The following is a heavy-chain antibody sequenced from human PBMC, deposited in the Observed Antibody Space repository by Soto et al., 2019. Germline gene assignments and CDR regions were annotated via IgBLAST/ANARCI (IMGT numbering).Heavy chain of an antibody. V-gene: IGHV3-53*01. Sequence: EVQLVESGGGLIQPGGSLRLSCAASGFTVSSNYMSWVRQAPGKGLEWVSVIYSGGSTYYADSVKGRFTIPRDNSKNTPYLQMNSLRAEDTAVYDCARDVARWITGTTRDYWGQGTLVTVSS. CDR1: GFTVSSNY. CDR3: ARDVARWITGTTRDY. CDR2: IYSGGST. J-gene: IGHJ4*02. D-gene: IGHD1-20*01.